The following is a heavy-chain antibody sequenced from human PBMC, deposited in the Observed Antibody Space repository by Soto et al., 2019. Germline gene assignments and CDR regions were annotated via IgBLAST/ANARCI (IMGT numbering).Heavy chain of an antibody. J-gene: IGHJ5*02. CDR3: ARTYSSGWYNWFDP. Sequence: SETLSLTCAVYGGSFSGYYWSWIRQPPGKGLEWIGEINHSGNTNYNPSLKSRVTISVDTSKNQFSLKLSSVTAADTAVYYCARTYSSGWYNWFDPWGQGTLVTVSS. CDR2: INHSGNT. CDR1: GGSFSGYY. V-gene: IGHV4-34*01. D-gene: IGHD6-19*01.